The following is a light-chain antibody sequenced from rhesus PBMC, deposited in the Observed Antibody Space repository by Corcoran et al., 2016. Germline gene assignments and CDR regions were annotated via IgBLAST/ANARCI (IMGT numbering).Light chain of an antibody. CDR1: QSVSSY. J-gene: IGKJ4*01. Sequence: EIVMTQSPATLSLSPGERATLSCRASQSVSSYVAWYQQKPEQAPRLLIYGASSRATGIPDRFSGSVSGTGVTLTISSLEPEDFAVYYCQQYSIWPLTFGGGTKVEIK. CDR2: GAS. V-gene: IGKV3S9*01. CDR3: QQYSIWPLT.